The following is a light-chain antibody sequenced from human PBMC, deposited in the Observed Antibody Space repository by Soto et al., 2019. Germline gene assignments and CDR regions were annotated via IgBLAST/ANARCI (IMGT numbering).Light chain of an antibody. CDR3: LQYKNLWT. CDR1: QSVRSGY. Sequence: EIVVRRAGGTVTLRAGERANLSWRVCQSVRSGYLAWYPQKPGQAPRLLIYGASSRATCSPDMSSGSGARKDFTSTISRLAPDDFGVYFWLQYKNLWTVRQGTKVDIK. J-gene: IGKJ1*01. V-gene: IGKV3-20*01. CDR2: GAS.